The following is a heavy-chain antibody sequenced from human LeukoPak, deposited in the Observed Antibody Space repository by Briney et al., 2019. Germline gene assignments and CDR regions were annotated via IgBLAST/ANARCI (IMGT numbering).Heavy chain of an antibody. D-gene: IGHD3-22*01. CDR1: GYTFTNYG. J-gene: IGHJ4*02. CDR3: ARDQYDSSGTLFDY. V-gene: IGHV1-18*01. Sequence: VASVKVSCKASGYTFTNYGISWVRQAPGQGLEWMGWISAYNGNTNYAQKLQGRVTMTTDTSTRTGYMELRSLRSDDTAVYYCARDQYDSSGTLFDYWGQGTLVTVSS. CDR2: ISAYNGNT.